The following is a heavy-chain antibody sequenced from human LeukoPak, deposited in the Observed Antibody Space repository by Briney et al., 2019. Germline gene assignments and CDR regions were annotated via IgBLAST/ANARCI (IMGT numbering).Heavy chain of an antibody. CDR2: IYYSGST. CDR3: ARGTYRAYCGGDCSRYDY. Sequence: SESLSLTCTVSGGSISSSSYYWGWIRQPPGKGLEWIGSIYYSGSTYYNPSLKSRVTISVDTSKNQFSLKLSSVTAADTAVYYCARGTYRAYCGGDCSRYDYWGQGTLVTVSS. J-gene: IGHJ4*02. CDR1: GGSISSSSYY. D-gene: IGHD2-21*02. V-gene: IGHV4-39*07.